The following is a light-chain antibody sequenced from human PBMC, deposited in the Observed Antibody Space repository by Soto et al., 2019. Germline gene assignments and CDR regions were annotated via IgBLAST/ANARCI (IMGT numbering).Light chain of an antibody. CDR1: SSKIGAGYD. J-gene: IGLJ1*01. CDR3: QSYDSSLSGYV. CDR2: GNS. V-gene: IGLV1-40*01. Sequence: QSVVTQPPPVSGAPGQRGTISCTGGSSKIGAGYDVHWYQQLPGTAPKLLIYGNSNRPSGVPDRFPGSKSGTSASLAITGLQAEDEADYYCQSYDSSLSGYVFGTGTKVTVL.